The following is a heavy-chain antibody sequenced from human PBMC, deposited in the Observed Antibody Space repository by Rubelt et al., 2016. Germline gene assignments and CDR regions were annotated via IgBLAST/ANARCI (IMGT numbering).Heavy chain of an antibody. D-gene: IGHD2-21*02. Sequence: QVQLRQWGAGLLKPSETLSLTCDVYGGSLTDFYWNWIRQTPGKGLEWIGDITHSGTTNYNPSLKSRVTISVDTSKNQFSLKLNSGTAADTALYYCARERRVVTALWYFDYWGQGTPVTVSS. CDR2: ITHSGTT. J-gene: IGHJ4*02. V-gene: IGHV4-34*02. CDR3: ARERRVVTALWYFDY. CDR1: GGSLTDFY.